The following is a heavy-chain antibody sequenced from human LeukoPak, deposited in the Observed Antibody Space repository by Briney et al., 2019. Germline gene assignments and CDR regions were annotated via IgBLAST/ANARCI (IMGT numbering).Heavy chain of an antibody. J-gene: IGHJ4*02. V-gene: IGHV1-18*01. CDR2: VSAYNGNT. CDR3: ARARMVYYDSSGYPTGVDY. D-gene: IGHD3-22*01. CDR1: GYTFTSYG. Sequence: ASVKVSCKASGYTFTSYGISWVRQAPGQGLEWMGWVSAYNGNTNYAQKLQGRVTMTTDTSTSTAYTELRSLRSDDTAVYYCARARMVYYDSSGYPTGVDYWGQGTLVTVSS.